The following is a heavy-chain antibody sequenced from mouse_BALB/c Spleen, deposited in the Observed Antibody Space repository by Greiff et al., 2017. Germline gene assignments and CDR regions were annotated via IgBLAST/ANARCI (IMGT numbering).Heavy chain of an antibody. J-gene: IGHJ1*01. CDR2: IDPENGDT. Sequence: VQLQQSGAELVRSGASVKLSCTASGFNIKDYYMHWVKQRPEQGLEWIGWIDPENGDTEYAPKFQGKATMTADTSSNTAYLQLSSLTSEDTAVYYCNALGYGSRYFDVWGAGTTVTVSS. CDR3: NALGYGSRYFDV. D-gene: IGHD1-1*01. V-gene: IGHV14-4*02. CDR1: GFNIKDYY.